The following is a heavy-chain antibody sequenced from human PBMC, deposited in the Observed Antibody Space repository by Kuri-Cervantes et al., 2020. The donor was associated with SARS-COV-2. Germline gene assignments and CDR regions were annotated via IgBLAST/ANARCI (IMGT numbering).Heavy chain of an antibody. Sequence: ASVKVSCKASGYTFTSYAMHWVRQAPGQRLEWMGWINAGNGNTKYSQKFQGRVTITRDTSASTAYMELSSLRSEDTAVYYCARGTIFGVVMVPPHFDYWGQGTLVTVSS. CDR3: ARGTIFGVVMVPPHFDY. CDR1: GYTFTSYA. J-gene: IGHJ4*02. CDR2: INAGNGNT. V-gene: IGHV1-3*01. D-gene: IGHD3-3*01.